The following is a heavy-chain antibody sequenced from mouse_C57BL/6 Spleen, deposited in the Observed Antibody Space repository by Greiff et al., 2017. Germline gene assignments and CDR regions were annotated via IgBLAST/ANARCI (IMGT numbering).Heavy chain of an antibody. J-gene: IGHJ3*01. CDR3: AREGAYGYDVWFAY. Sequence: QVQLQQSGAELARPGASVKMSCKASGYTFTSYTMHWVKQRPGQGLEWIGYINPSSGYTKYNQTFKDKATLTADKSSSTAYMQLSSLTSEDSAVYYCAREGAYGYDVWFAYWGQGTLVTVSA. V-gene: IGHV1-4*01. CDR2: INPSSGYT. D-gene: IGHD2-2*01. CDR1: GYTFTSYT.